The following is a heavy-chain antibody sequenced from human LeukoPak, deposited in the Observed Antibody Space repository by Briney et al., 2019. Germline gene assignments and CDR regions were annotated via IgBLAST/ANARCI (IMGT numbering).Heavy chain of an antibody. CDR2: INGDGRTT. Sequence: GGSLRLSCAASGFTSSSYRMHWVRQAPGKGLVWVSRINGDGRTTHYADSVKGRFTISRDNAKNTLYLQMNSLRAEDTAVYYCVSGLVGAFDVWGQGTMVTVSS. V-gene: IGHV3-74*01. J-gene: IGHJ3*01. CDR1: GFTSSSYR. CDR3: VSGLVGAFDV. D-gene: IGHD2-2*01.